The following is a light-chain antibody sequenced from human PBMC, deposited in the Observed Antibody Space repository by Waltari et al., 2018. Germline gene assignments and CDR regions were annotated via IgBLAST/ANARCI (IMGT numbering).Light chain of an antibody. CDR2: GAS. CDR1: QSINNN. V-gene: IGKV3-15*01. CDR3: QQYNDWPRA. J-gene: IGKJ1*01. Sequence: EIVMTQSPATLSVSPGERVTLSCRASQSINNNLAWYQQKPGQPPSLLLYGASTRAPGIPARFSASGSGTEFTLTISSLQSEDFALYYCQQYNDWPRAFGQGTKVEI.